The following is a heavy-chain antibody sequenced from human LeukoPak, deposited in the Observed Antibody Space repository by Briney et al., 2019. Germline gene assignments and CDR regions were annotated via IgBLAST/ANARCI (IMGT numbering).Heavy chain of an antibody. CDR2: IYYSGST. Sequence: SETLSLTCTVSGGSISSYYWSWIRQPPGKGLEWIGYIYYSGSTNYNPSLKSRVTISVDTSKNQFSLKLSSVTAADTAVYYCARHGNLNYDSSGYRYGDAYNWFDPWGQGTLVTVSS. J-gene: IGHJ5*02. V-gene: IGHV4-59*08. CDR1: GGSISSYY. CDR3: ARHGNLNYDSSGYRYGDAYNWFDP. D-gene: IGHD3-22*01.